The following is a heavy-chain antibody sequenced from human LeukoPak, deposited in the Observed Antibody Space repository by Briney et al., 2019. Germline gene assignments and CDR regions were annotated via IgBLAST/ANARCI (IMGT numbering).Heavy chain of an antibody. J-gene: IGHJ3*02. V-gene: IGHV3-21*01. Sequence: GGSLRLSCAASGFTFSSYSMNWVRQAPGKGREWVSSISSSSSYIYYADSVKGRFTISRDNAKNSLYLQMNSLRAEDTAVYYCARENCSSTSCLSHAFDIWGQGTMVTVSS. CDR2: ISSSSSYI. CDR3: ARENCSSTSCLSHAFDI. D-gene: IGHD2-2*01. CDR1: GFTFSSYS.